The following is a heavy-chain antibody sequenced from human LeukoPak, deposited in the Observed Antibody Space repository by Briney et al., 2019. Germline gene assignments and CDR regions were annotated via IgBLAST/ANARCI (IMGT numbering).Heavy chain of an antibody. CDR3: AKERRSSSWYFDH. CDR2: ISSSSSYT. CDR1: GFTFSDYY. V-gene: IGHV3-11*06. D-gene: IGHD6-13*01. J-gene: IGHJ4*02. Sequence: PGGSLRLSCAASGFTFSDYYMSWIRQAPGKGLEWVSYISSSSSYTNYADSVKGRFTISRDNSRNTLYLEMNSLRAEDTAVYYCAKERRSSSWYFDHWGQGNLVTVSS.